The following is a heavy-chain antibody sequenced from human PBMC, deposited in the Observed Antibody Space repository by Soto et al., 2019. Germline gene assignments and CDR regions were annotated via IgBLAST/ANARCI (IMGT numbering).Heavy chain of an antibody. Sequence: GASVKCSFKASGGTFSSYAISWVRQAPGQGLDCMGGIIHIFGTANYAQKFQGRVTITADESTSTAYMELRSLRSEDTAVYYCARTISDRPGTRLYYYYGMDVWGQGTTVTVSS. V-gene: IGHV1-69*13. CDR2: IIHIFGTA. CDR3: ARTISDRPGTRLYYYYGMDV. D-gene: IGHD6-6*01. J-gene: IGHJ6*02. CDR1: GGTFSSYA.